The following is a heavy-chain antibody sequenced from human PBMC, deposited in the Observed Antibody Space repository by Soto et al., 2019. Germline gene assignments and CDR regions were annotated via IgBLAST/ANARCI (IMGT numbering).Heavy chain of an antibody. CDR2: IDPYDTGI. J-gene: IGHJ4*02. D-gene: IGHD3-16*02. Sequence: EVQLVESGGGLVQPGGSLRLSCRDSGFTFSGDWMHWVRQAPGKGLDWVSRIDPYDTGISYADSVKGRFTIFRDNAKSTLYLQMNSLRPEDTAVYYCTRETFVARDYWGQGTLVTASS. CDR1: GFTFSGDW. V-gene: IGHV3-74*01. CDR3: TRETFVARDY.